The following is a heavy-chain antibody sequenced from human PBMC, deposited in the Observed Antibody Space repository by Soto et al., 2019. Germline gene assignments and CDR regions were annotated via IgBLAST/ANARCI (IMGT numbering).Heavy chain of an antibody. Sequence: WGSLGVSCASSDFTFSIYAMSWVRQARGRGLEWVSAISGSGGSTYYADSVKGRFTISRDNSKNTPYLQMNSLRAEDTAVYYCANWPDYYDSSGYYYVCHWGQGTLVTVSS. J-gene: IGHJ4*02. CDR1: DFTFSIYA. D-gene: IGHD3-22*01. CDR3: ANWPDYYDSSGYYYVCH. CDR2: ISGSGGST. V-gene: IGHV3-23*01.